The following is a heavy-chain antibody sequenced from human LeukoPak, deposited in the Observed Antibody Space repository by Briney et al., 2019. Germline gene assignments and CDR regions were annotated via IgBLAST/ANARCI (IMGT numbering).Heavy chain of an antibody. CDR3: AKAYTRSWYAAFDI. J-gene: IGHJ3*02. CDR1: GFTFSTSW. D-gene: IGHD6-13*01. V-gene: IGHV3-7*03. Sequence: GGSLRLSCAASGFTFSTSWMSWVRQAPGKGLEWVANINQDGSEKYYVDSVKGRFAISRDNAKNSLYLQMNSLRGDDTAIYYCAKAYTRSWYAAFDIWGQGTMVTISS. CDR2: INQDGSEK.